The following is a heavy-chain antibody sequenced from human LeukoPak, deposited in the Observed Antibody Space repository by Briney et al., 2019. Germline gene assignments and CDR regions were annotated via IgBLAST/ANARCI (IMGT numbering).Heavy chain of an antibody. CDR2: ISTNGGST. CDR1: GFTFSSYA. CDR3: ARDRLADY. V-gene: IGHV3-64*01. J-gene: IGHJ4*02. D-gene: IGHD6-19*01. Sequence: GGSLRLSCAASGFTFSSYAMSWVRQAPGKGLEYVSAISTNGGSTYYANSVEGRFTISRDNSKNTLYLQMGSLRAEDMAVYYCARDRLADYWGQGTLVTVSS.